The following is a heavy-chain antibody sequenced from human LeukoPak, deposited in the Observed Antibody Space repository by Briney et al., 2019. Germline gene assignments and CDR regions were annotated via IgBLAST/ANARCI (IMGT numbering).Heavy chain of an antibody. D-gene: IGHD4-17*01. Sequence: GRSLRLSWVAAGFSFSSHAVSWVRQAPGKGLGWVSSIGSIVASTLYADSVEGRFSISRDNSKHTPYLQMNSVRGEHTALYFCAKAANGDSVNWFDPWGEGILVIVSS. CDR2: IGSIVAST. CDR1: GFSFSSHA. J-gene: IGHJ5*02. V-gene: IGHV3-23*01. CDR3: AKAANGDSVNWFDP.